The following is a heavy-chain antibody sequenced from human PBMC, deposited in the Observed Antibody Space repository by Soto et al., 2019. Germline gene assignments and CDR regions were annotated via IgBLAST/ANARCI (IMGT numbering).Heavy chain of an antibody. V-gene: IGHV4-39*01. D-gene: IGHD3-10*01. J-gene: IGHJ5*02. CDR1: GGSISSSSYY. CDR2: IYYSGST. CDR3: ARHNSITMVRGVIGWFDP. Sequence: SETLSLTCTVSGGSISSSSYYWGWIRQPPGRGLEWIGSIYYSGSTYYNPSLKSRVTISVDTSKKQFSLKLSSVTAADTAVYYCARHNSITMVRGVIGWFDPWGQGTLVTVS.